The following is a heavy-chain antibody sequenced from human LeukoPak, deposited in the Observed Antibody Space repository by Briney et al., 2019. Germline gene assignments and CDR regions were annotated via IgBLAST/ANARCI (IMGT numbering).Heavy chain of an antibody. V-gene: IGHV3-23*01. CDR3: GKTTTGYSSGRYPGWPVDY. J-gene: IGHJ4*02. Sequence: LAGGSLRLSCAASGFTFNSYAMYWDRQAPGKGLEWVSGIFGSGGSAHYADSVKGRFTISRDNSKNTVYLQMDSLRVDNTAVYYCGKTTTGYSSGRYPGWPVDYWGQGTLVTVSS. CDR1: GFTFNSYA. CDR2: IFGSGGSA. D-gene: IGHD6-19*01.